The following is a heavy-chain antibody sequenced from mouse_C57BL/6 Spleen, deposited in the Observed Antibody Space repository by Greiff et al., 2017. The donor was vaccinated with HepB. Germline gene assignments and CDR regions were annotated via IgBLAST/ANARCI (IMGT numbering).Heavy chain of an antibody. Sequence: QVQLQQSGAELVKPGASVKLSCKASGYTFTEYTIHWVKQRSGQGLEWIGWFYPGSGSIKYNEKFKDKATLTAEKSSSTVYMELSRLTSEDPAVFFRSKPGFYSYFDYWGQGTTLTVSS. V-gene: IGHV1-62-2*01. J-gene: IGHJ2*01. CDR2: FYPGSGSI. CDR3: SKPGFYSYFDY. D-gene: IGHD2-1*01. CDR1: GYTFTEYT.